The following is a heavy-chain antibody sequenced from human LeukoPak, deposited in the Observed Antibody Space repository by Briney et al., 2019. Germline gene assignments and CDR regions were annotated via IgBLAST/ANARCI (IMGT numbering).Heavy chain of an antibody. J-gene: IGHJ3*02. CDR1: GYSLIELS. D-gene: IGHD6-19*01. CDR2: FDPEDGET. V-gene: IGHV1-24*01. CDR3: GAGRHAFDI. Sequence: ASVKVSCKVSGYSLIELSMHWVRQAPGKGLEWMGGFDPEDGETIYAQKFQGRVTMTEDTSTETVYMELSSLRSEDTAVYYCGAGRHAFDIWGQGTMVTVSS.